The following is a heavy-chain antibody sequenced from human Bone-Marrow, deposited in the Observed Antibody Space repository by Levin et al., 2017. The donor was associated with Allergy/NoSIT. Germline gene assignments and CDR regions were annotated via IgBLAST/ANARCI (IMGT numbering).Heavy chain of an antibody. Sequence: GGSLRLSCAASGFTFSSYAMSWVRQAPGKGLEWVSAISGSGGSTYYADSVKGRFTISRDNSKNTLYLQMNSLRAEDTAVYYCATGGRITIFGVVTGSGYWGQGTLVTVSS. CDR1: GFTFSSYA. V-gene: IGHV3-23*01. D-gene: IGHD3-3*01. CDR3: ATGGRITIFGVVTGSGY. J-gene: IGHJ4*02. CDR2: ISGSGGST.